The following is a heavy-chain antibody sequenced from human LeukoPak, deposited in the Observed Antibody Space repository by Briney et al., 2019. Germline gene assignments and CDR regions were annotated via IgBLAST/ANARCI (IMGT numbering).Heavy chain of an antibody. D-gene: IGHD3-10*01. CDR3: ARRGYYGSGSHYTSSWFDP. CDR2: INHSGST. Sequence: SETLSLTCAVYGGSFSGYYWSWIRQPPGKGLEWIGEINHSGSTNYNPSLKSRVTISVDTSKKQFSLKLNSVTAADRAVYYCARRGYYGSGSHYTSSWFDPWGQGTLVTVSS. J-gene: IGHJ5*02. V-gene: IGHV4-34*01. CDR1: GGSFSGYY.